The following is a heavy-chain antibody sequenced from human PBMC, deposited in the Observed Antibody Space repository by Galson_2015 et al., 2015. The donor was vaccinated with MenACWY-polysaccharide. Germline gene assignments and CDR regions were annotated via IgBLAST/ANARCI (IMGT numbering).Heavy chain of an antibody. CDR1: GFTFNSYA. CDR2: IKEDGSQT. D-gene: IGHD2/OR15-2a*01. J-gene: IGHJ4*02. Sequence: SLRLSCAASGFTFNSYAMHWVRQAPGKGLEWVANIKEDGSQTYYMGSVTGRFTISRDNAKNSLYLQMNSLRAEDTAVYYCARDRGYFRFDYWGQGTLVTVSS. V-gene: IGHV3-7*01. CDR3: ARDRGYFRFDY.